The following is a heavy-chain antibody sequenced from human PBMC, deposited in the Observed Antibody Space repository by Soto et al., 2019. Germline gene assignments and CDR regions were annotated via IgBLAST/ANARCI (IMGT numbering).Heavy chain of an antibody. J-gene: IGHJ4*02. CDR2: MNPNSGNT. CDR1: GYSFTSYD. V-gene: IGHV1-8*01. D-gene: IGHD6-19*01. Sequence: QVQLVQSGAEVKKPGASVKVSCKASGYSFTSYDINWVRQATGQGLEWMGWMNPNSGNTAYARKFQGRVTMTRNTSISTAYMELSSLRSEDTAVYYCARERSSGWYVDYWGQGTLVTVSS. CDR3: ARERSSGWYVDY.